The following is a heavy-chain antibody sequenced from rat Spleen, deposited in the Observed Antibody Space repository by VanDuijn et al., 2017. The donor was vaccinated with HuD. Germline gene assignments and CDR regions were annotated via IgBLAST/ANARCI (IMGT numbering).Heavy chain of an antibody. Sequence: EVQLVESGGGLVQPGRSLKLSCAASGFTFSNYGMAWVRQAPTKGLEWVATISYDGSNTFYRDSVKGRFTISRDNAKSTLYLQMDSLRSEDTATYYRTTRPYYSSLNWFPYWGQGTLVTVSS. V-gene: IGHV5-29*01. CDR1: GFTFSNYG. J-gene: IGHJ3*01. CDR2: ISYDGSNT. CDR3: TTRPYYSSLNWFPY. D-gene: IGHD1-2*01.